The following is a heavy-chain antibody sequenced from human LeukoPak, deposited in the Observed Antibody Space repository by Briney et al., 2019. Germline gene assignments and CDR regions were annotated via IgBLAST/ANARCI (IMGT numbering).Heavy chain of an antibody. CDR2: IYYSGST. CDR1: GDSVSSAYYY. J-gene: IGHJ4*02. Sequence: KPSETLSLTCTVSGDSVSSAYYYWSWIRQPPGKGLEWIGNIYYSGSTNYNPSLKSRVTMFVDMSKNQFSLRLSSVTAADTAVYYCARHRAYSSSSPFDYWGQGTLVTVSS. D-gene: IGHD6-6*01. CDR3: ARHRAYSSSSPFDY. V-gene: IGHV4-61*01.